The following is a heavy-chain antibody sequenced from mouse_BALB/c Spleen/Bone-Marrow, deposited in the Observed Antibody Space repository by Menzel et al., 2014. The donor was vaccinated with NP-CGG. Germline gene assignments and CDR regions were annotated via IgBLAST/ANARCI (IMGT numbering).Heavy chain of an antibody. CDR1: GFTFSSYA. CDR3: ASSYYDYDGYAMDY. CDR2: ISSGGSYT. V-gene: IGHV5-9-1*01. Sequence: EVKVEESGGGLVKPGGSLKLSCAASGFTFSSYAMSWVRQTPEKRLEWVATISSGGSYTYYPDSVKGRFTISRDNAKNTLYLQMSSLRSEDTAMYYCASSYYDYDGYAMDYWGQGTSVTVSS. D-gene: IGHD2-4*01. J-gene: IGHJ4*01.